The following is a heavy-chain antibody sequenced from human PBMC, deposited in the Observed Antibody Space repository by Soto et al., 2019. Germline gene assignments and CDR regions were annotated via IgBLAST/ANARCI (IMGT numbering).Heavy chain of an antibody. CDR3: ARHEYSNPSD. V-gene: IGHV5-10-1*01. CDR1: GYNFNSDW. D-gene: IGHD6-6*01. CDR2: IDLIDSYT. Sequence: PGESLKISCKRSGYNFNSDWISWVRQMPGKGLEWMGRIDLIDSYTNYSPSFQGHVTISADKSTGTAYLQWSSLKASDTAMYYCARHEYSNPSDWGQGTLVTVSS. J-gene: IGHJ4*02.